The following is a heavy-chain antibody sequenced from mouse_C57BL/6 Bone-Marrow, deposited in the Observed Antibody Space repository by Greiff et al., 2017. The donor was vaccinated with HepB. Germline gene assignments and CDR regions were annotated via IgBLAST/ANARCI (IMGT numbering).Heavy chain of an antibody. Sequence: DVMLVESGGGLVQPGGSMKLSCAASGFTFSDAWMDWVRQSPETGLEWVAEIRNKANNHATYYAESVKGRFTISRDDSKSRVYLQMNSLRAEDTGIYYCTYYGSSYDAMDYWGQGTSVTVSS. V-gene: IGHV6-6*01. D-gene: IGHD1-1*01. J-gene: IGHJ4*01. CDR3: TYYGSSYDAMDY. CDR1: GFTFSDAW. CDR2: IRNKANNHAT.